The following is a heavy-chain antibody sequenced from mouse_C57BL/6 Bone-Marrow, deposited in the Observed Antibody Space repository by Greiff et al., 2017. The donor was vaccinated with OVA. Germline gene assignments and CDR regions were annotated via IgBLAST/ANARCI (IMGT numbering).Heavy chain of an antibody. J-gene: IGHJ3*01. V-gene: IGHV3-6*01. Sequence: EVKLQESGPGLVKPSQSLSLTCSVTGYSITSGYYWNWIRQFPGNKLEWMGYISYDGSNNYNPSLKNRISITRDTSKNQFFLKLNSVTTEDTATYYCARLRAYWGQGTLVTVSA. CDR2: ISYDGSN. CDR1: GYSITSGYY. D-gene: IGHD1-1*01. CDR3: ARLRAY.